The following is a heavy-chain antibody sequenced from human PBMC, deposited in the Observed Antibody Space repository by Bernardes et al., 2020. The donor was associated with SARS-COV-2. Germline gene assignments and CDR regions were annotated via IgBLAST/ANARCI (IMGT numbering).Heavy chain of an antibody. J-gene: IGHJ4*02. CDR2: IYYGGST. CDR1: GGSVSSNSNS. Sequence: SETLSLTCTVSGGSVSSNSNSWGWIRQPPGEGLEWIGIIYYGGSTYYNPSLKSRVTESVDTSKNQFSLRLSSVTAADTAVYYCARHRASGSWYFDDWVQGTLVTVSS. V-gene: IGHV4-39*01. CDR3: ARHRASGSWYFDD. D-gene: IGHD3-10*01.